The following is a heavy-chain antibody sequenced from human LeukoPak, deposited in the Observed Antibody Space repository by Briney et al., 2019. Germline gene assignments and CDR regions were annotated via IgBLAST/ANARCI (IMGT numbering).Heavy chain of an antibody. V-gene: IGHV4-39*07. CDR2: IYYSGST. J-gene: IGHJ4*02. D-gene: IGHD3-16*01. CDR1: GASISSGSNY. Sequence: SETLSLTCSVSGASISSGSNYWGWIRQPPGKTLEWIGSIYYSGSTYYNPSLKSRVTISVDTSKNQFSLKLSSVTAADTAVYYCARVSILYYDYVWGSYYFDYWGQGTLVTVSS. CDR3: ARVSILYYDYVWGSYYFDY.